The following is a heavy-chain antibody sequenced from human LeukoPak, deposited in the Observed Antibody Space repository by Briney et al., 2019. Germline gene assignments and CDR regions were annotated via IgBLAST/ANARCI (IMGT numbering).Heavy chain of an antibody. D-gene: IGHD2-21*01. CDR1: GGSFSGYY. Sequence: PSETLSLTCAVYGGSFSGYYWSWIRQPPGKGLEWIGEINHSGSTNYNPSLKSRVTISVDTSKNQFSLKLSSVTAADTAVYYCARVGIILWWRLRVKLDYWGQGTLVTVSS. V-gene: IGHV4-34*01. J-gene: IGHJ4*02. CDR2: INHSGST. CDR3: ARVGIILWWRLRVKLDY.